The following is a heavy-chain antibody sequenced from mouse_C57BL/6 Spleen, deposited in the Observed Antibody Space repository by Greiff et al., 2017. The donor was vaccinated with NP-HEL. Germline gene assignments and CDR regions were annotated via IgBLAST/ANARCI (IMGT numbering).Heavy chain of an antibody. J-gene: IGHJ4*01. CDR1: GFNITDDY. D-gene: IGHD1-1*01. CDR3: TTSHYYGSSYGAMDY. CDR2: IDPENGDT. Sequence: VQLQQSGAELVRPGASVKLSCTASGFNITDDYMHWVKQRPEQGLEWIGWIDPENGDTEYASKFQGKATITADTSSNTAYLQLSSLTSEDTAVYYCTTSHYYGSSYGAMDYWGQGTSVTVSS. V-gene: IGHV14-4*01.